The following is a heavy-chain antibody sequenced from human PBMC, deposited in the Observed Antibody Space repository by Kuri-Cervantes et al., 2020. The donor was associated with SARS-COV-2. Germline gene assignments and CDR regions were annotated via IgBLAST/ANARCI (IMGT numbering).Heavy chain of an antibody. V-gene: IGHV1-2*04. CDR3: ARGGPITIFGVVTKRFDY. CDR1: GYTFTGYY. CDR2: INPNSGGT. J-gene: IGHJ4*02. Sequence: ASVKVSCKASGYTFTGYYMHWVRQAPGQGLEWMGWINPNSGGTSYAQKFQGWVTMTRDTSISTAYMELSRLRSDDTAVYYCARGGPITIFGVVTKRFDYWGQGTLVTVSS. D-gene: IGHD3-3*01.